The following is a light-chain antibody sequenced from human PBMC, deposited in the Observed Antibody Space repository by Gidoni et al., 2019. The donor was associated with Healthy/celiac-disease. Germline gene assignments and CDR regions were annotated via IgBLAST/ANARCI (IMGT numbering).Light chain of an antibody. CDR3: QSYDSSLSGSGVV. V-gene: IGLV1-40*01. CDR2: GNS. Sequence: QSVLTQPPSVSGAPGQRVTISCTGSSSHIGDGYDVHGYQQLPGTAPKLLIYGNSNRPSGVPDRFSGSKSGTSASLAITGLQAEDEADYYCQSYDSSLSGSGVVFGGGTKLTVL. J-gene: IGLJ2*01. CDR1: SSHIGDGYD.